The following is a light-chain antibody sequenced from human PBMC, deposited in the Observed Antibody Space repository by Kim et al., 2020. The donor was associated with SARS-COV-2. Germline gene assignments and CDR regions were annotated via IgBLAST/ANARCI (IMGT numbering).Light chain of an antibody. J-gene: IGKJ2*01. V-gene: IGKV3-20*01. CDR1: QSVSSSH. CDR3: QQYDNSPYT. CDR2: GAS. Sequence: EIVLTQSPGTLSLSPGERATLSCRASQSVSSSHLAWYQQKPGQAPRLLIYGASSRATGIPDRFSGSGSGTDFTLTISRLEPEDFAVYYCQQYDNSPYTFGQGTKLEI.